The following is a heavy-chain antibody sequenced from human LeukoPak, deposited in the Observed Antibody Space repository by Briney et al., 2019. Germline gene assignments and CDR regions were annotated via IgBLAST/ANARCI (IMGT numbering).Heavy chain of an antibody. Sequence: NPSETPSLTCAVYGGSFSGYYWSWIRQPPGKGLEWIGEINHSGSTNYNPSLKSRVTISVDTSKNQFSLKLSSVTAADTAVYYCARVPWGSGSYGFDYWGQGTLVTVSS. CDR1: GGSFSGYY. V-gene: IGHV4-34*01. J-gene: IGHJ4*02. CDR2: INHSGST. D-gene: IGHD1-26*01. CDR3: ARVPWGSGSYGFDY.